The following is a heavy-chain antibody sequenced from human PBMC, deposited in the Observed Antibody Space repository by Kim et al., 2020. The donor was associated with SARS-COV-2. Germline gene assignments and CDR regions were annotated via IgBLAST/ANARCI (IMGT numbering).Heavy chain of an antibody. Sequence: KFQGRVTMTEDTSTDTAYMELSSLRSEDTAVYYCAALDYDILTGYYQFDPWGQGTLVTVSS. J-gene: IGHJ5*02. V-gene: IGHV1-24*01. D-gene: IGHD3-9*01. CDR3: AALDYDILTGYYQFDP.